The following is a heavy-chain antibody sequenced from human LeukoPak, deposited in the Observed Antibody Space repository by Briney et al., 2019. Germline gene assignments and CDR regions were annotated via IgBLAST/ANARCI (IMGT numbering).Heavy chain of an antibody. CDR3: TRAMVRGVILSNVDY. D-gene: IGHD3-10*01. J-gene: IGHJ4*02. V-gene: IGHV3-49*04. CDR1: GFTFGDYA. Sequence: GGSLRLSCTASGFTFGDYAVSWVRQAPGKGLEWVGFIRSKAYGGTTEYAASVKGRFTISRDDSKSIAYLQMNSLKTEDTAVYYCTRAMVRGVILSNVDYWGQGTLVTVSS. CDR2: IRSKAYGGTT.